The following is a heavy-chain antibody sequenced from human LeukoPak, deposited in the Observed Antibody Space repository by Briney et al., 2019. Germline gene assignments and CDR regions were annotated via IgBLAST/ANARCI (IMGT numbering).Heavy chain of an antibody. CDR3: AGAHYYDSSGYYLPIDY. Sequence: ASVKVSCKASGYTFTGYYMHWVRQAPGQGLEWMGWINPNSGGTSYAQKFQGRVTMTRDTSISTAYVDLSRLRSDDTAVYYCAGAHYYDSSGYYLPIDYWGQGTLVTVSS. D-gene: IGHD3-22*01. V-gene: IGHV1-2*02. J-gene: IGHJ4*02. CDR2: INPNSGGT. CDR1: GYTFTGYY.